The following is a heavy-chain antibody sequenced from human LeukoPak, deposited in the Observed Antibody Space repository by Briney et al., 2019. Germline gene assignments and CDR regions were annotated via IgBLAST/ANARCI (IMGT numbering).Heavy chain of an antibody. J-gene: IGHJ3*02. CDR3: ARDHRESDFWSGLDAFDI. CDR2: IIPILGIA. V-gene: IGHV1-69*04. Sequence: GASVKVSCKASGGTFSSYAISWVRQAPGQGLEWMGRIIPILGIANYAQKFQGRVTITADESTSTAYMELSSLRSEDTAVYYCARDHRESDFWSGLDAFDIWGQGTMVTVSS. D-gene: IGHD3-3*01. CDR1: GGTFSSYA.